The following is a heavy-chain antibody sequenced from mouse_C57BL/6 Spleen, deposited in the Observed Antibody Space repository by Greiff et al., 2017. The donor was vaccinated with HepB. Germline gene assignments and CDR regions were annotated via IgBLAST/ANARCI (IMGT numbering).Heavy chain of an antibody. Sequence: EVQLQESGGGLVQPGGSMKLSCVASGFTFSNYWMNWVRQSPEKGLEWVAQIRLKSDNYATHYAESVKGRFTISRDDSKSSVYLQMNNLRAEDTGIYYCTRQPFAYWGQGPLVTVSA. CDR2: IRLKSDNYAT. CDR1: GFTFSNYW. J-gene: IGHJ3*01. D-gene: IGHD3-2*01. CDR3: TRQPFAY. V-gene: IGHV6-3*01.